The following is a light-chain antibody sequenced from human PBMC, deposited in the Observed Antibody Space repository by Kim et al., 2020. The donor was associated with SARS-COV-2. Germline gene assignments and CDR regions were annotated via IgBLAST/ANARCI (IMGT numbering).Light chain of an antibody. CDR3: QQYGSSHYT. V-gene: IGKV3-20*01. CDR2: AIS. CDR1: QSVSSSY. J-gene: IGKJ2*01. Sequence: LSTGERATLSCRASQSVSSSYLAWYQQKPGEAPRLLIYAISSRATGIPDRFSGSGSGTDFTLTISRLEPEDFAVYYCQQYGSSHYTFGQGTKLEI.